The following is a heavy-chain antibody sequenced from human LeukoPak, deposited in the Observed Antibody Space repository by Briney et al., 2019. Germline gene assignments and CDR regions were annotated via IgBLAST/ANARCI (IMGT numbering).Heavy chain of an antibody. CDR1: GGTFSSYA. V-gene: IGHV1-69*04. Sequence: ASVKFSCKASGGTFSSYAISWVRQAPGQGLEWMGRIIPILGIPKYAQKFQGRVTITADKSTSTAYMELISLRSEDTAVYYCAKASYDILTGYYYPFDYWGQGTLVTVSS. J-gene: IGHJ4*02. D-gene: IGHD3-9*01. CDR3: AKASYDILTGYYYPFDY. CDR2: IIPILGIP.